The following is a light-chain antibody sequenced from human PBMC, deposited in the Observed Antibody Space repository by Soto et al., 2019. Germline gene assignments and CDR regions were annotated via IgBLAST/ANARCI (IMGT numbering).Light chain of an antibody. J-gene: IGKJ1*01. Sequence: DIQMTQYPSTLSATAGDRVTITCRASQSISAWLAWYQKKPGKAPKLLIYDASNLASGVPSRFSGSGSGTEFTLTISNLQPADFATYYCQKYENYLTLGQGTKVDIK. V-gene: IGKV1-5*01. CDR3: QKYENYLT. CDR2: DAS. CDR1: QSISAW.